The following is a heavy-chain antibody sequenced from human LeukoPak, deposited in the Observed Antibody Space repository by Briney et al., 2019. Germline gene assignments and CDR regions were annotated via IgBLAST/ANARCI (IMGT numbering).Heavy chain of an antibody. CDR3: ATIVGAPAYFFDY. J-gene: IGHJ4*02. CDR1: GFTFSSYS. Sequence: PGGSLRLSCAASGFTFSSYSMNWVRQAPGKGLEWVSSISSSSSYIYYAASVKGRFTISRDNAKNTLYLQMNSLRAEDTAVYYCATIVGAPAYFFDYWGQGTLVTVSS. CDR2: ISSSSSYI. V-gene: IGHV3-21*04. D-gene: IGHD1-26*01.